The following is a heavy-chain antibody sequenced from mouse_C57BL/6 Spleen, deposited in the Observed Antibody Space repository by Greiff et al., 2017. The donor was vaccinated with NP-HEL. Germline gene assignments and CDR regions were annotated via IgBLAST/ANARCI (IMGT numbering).Heavy chain of an antibody. J-gene: IGHJ2*01. Sequence: EVMLVESGGDLVKPGGSLKLSCAASGFTFSSYGMSWVRQTPDKRLEWVATISSGGSYTYYPDSVKGRFTISRDNAKNTLYLQMSSLKSEDTAMYYCARPPITTVVAPYYFDYWGQGTTLTVSS. CDR3: ARPPITTVVAPYYFDY. V-gene: IGHV5-6*02. D-gene: IGHD1-1*01. CDR1: GFTFSSYG. CDR2: ISSGGSYT.